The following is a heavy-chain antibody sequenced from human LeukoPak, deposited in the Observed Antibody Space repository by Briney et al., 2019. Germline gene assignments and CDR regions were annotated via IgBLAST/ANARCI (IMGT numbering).Heavy chain of an antibody. Sequence: GQSLRLSCAASGFTFSSYEMNWVRQAPGRGLEWVSFISSSGTIIYYADPVKGRFTISRDNAKNSVYMQMNSLTAEDTAVYYCARARLTTGVAGGFDSWGQGTLVTVSS. CDR3: ARARLTTGVAGGFDS. J-gene: IGHJ4*02. D-gene: IGHD4-11*01. CDR2: ISSSGTII. CDR1: GFTFSSYE. V-gene: IGHV3-48*03.